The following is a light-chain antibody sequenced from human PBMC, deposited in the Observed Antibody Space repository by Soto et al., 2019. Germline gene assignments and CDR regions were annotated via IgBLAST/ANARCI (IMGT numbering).Light chain of an antibody. J-gene: IGKJ5*01. CDR1: QGISNY. V-gene: IGKV1-27*01. CDR3: QKYNSAPLT. Sequence: DIQMTQSPSSLSASVGDRVTTTCRASQGISNYLAWYQQKPGTVPDLLIYAASTLQSGVPSRFSGSGSGTDFTLTISSLQPEDVATYYCQKYNSAPLTFGQGTRLEIK. CDR2: AAS.